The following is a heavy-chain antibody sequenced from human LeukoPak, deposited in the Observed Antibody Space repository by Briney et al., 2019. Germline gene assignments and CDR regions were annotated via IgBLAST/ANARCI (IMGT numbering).Heavy chain of an antibody. V-gene: IGHV3-64D*06. CDR3: ATPGGSGDYPYPTYFNY. D-gene: IGHD3-10*01. CDR1: GFTFSSYA. Sequence: GGSLRLSCSASGFTFSSYAMHWVRQAPGKGLEYVSAISSNGGSTYYADSVKGRFTISRDLSTNTLFLQMISLRAEDTAVYYCATPGGSGDYPYPTYFNYWGQGTLITVSS. J-gene: IGHJ4*02. CDR2: ISSNGGST.